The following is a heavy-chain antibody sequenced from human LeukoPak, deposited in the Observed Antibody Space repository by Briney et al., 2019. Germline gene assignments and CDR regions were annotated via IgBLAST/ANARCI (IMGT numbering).Heavy chain of an antibody. D-gene: IGHD3-16*01. J-gene: IGHJ4*02. CDR3: ARGGPAARLITFGGVTDY. CDR2: ISAYNGNT. V-gene: IGHV1-18*01. Sequence: ASVKVSCKASGYTFTSYGISWVRQAPGQGLEWMGWISAYNGNTNYAQKLQDRVTMTTDTSTSTAYMELRNLRSDDTAVYYCARGGPAARLITFGGVTDYWGQGTLVTVSS. CDR1: GYTFTSYG.